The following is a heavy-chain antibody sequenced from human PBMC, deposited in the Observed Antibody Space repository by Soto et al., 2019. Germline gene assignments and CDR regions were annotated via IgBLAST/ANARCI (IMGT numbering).Heavy chain of an antibody. Sequence: GXSVKVSCKASGYTFTGYYMHWVRQAPVQGLEWMGWINPNSGGTNYAQKFQGRVAMTRDTSISTAYMELSRLRSDDTAVYYCARGTAPTYYDILTGYYKSNYFDYSGQGTLVTVSS. D-gene: IGHD3-9*01. CDR1: GYTFTGYY. CDR3: ARGTAPTYYDILTGYYKSNYFDY. CDR2: INPNSGGT. V-gene: IGHV1-2*02. J-gene: IGHJ4*02.